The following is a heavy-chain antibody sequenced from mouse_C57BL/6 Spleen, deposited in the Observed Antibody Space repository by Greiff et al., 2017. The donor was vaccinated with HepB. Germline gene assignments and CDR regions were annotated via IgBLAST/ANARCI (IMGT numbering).Heavy chain of an antibody. V-gene: IGHV1-26*01. J-gene: IGHJ4*01. CDR2: INPNNGGT. CDR1: GYTFTDYY. D-gene: IGHD1-1*01. CDR3: AVLRPNYYAMDY. Sequence: EVKLQQSGPELVKPGASVKISCKASGYTFTDYYMNWVKQSHGKSLEWIGDINPNNGGTSYNQKFKGKATLTVDKSSSTAYMELRSLTSEDSAVYYCAVLRPNYYAMDYWGQGTSVTVSS.